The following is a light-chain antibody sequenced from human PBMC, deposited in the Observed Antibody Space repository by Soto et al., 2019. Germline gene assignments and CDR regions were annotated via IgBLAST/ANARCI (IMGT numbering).Light chain of an antibody. Sequence: QSALTQPASVSGSPGQSITISCTGTSSDVGTYSSVSWYQQQPGKAPKVMIYEGSRRPSGVSNRFSGSKSGNTASLTISGLQAEDEAEYYCCSYAGSYTYVFGTGTKLTVL. CDR3: CSYAGSYTYV. J-gene: IGLJ1*01. CDR2: EGS. V-gene: IGLV2-23*01. CDR1: SSDVGTYSS.